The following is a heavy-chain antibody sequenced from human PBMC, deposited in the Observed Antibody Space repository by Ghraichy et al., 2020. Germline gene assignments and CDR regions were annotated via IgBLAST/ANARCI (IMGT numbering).Heavy chain of an antibody. CDR1: GYSLTELC. Sequence: ASVKVSCKVSGYSLTELCMHWVRQAPGKGLQWMGGFAPEDGETIYAEKFQGRVTMTEDSSTDTAYMDLSSLRSEDTAVYYCATGLTAHFPDTAMHYWGRGTLVTVSS. CDR3: ATGLTAHFPDTAMHY. D-gene: IGHD5-18*01. V-gene: IGHV1-24*01. J-gene: IGHJ4*02. CDR2: FAPEDGET.